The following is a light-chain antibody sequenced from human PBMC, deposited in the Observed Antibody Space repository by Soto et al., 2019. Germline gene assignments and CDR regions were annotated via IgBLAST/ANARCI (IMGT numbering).Light chain of an antibody. V-gene: IGKV1-5*03. Sequence: DIQMTQSPSTLSASVGDRVTITCRASQSISTWLAWYQQKPGKAPNLLIYKASSLESEVPSRFSGSGSGTEFTLTISSLQPDDFATYYCQQYNSYSPTFGQGTKVDIK. CDR1: QSISTW. J-gene: IGKJ1*01. CDR3: QQYNSYSPT. CDR2: KAS.